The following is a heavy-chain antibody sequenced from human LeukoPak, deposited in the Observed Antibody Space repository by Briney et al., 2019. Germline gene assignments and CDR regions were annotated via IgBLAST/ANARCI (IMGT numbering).Heavy chain of an antibody. D-gene: IGHD3-3*01. J-gene: IGHJ4*02. CDR3: ARDTIFGVVIIPPGGYFDY. V-gene: IGHV3-30-3*01. Sequence: GGSLRLSCAASGFTFSSYAMHWVRQAPGKGLEWVAVISYDGSNKYYADSVKGRFTISRDNSKNTLYLQMNSLRAEDTAVYYCARDTIFGVVIIPPGGYFDYWAREPWSPSPQ. CDR1: GFTFSSYA. CDR2: ISYDGSNK.